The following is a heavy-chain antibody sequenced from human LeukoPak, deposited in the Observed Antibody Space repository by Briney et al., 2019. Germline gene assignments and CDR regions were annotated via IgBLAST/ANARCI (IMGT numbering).Heavy chain of an antibody. Sequence: GASVKVSCKASGYTFTSYGISWVRQAPGQGLEWMGIINPSGGSTNYAQKFQGRVTMTRDTSTSTVYMELSSLRSEDSAVYYCARGSDSLRFLEWLPDYWGQGTLVTVSS. J-gene: IGHJ4*02. CDR3: ARGSDSLRFLEWLPDY. CDR2: INPSGGST. CDR1: GYTFTSYG. D-gene: IGHD3-3*01. V-gene: IGHV1-46*01.